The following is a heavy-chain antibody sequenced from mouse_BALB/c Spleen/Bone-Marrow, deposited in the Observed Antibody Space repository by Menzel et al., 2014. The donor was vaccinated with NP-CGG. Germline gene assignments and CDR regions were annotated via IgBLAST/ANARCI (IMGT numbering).Heavy chain of an antibody. CDR1: GFTFTDYY. CDR2: IRNKANGYTT. CDR3: ARDDYYAMDY. J-gene: IGHJ4*01. V-gene: IGHV7-3*02. Sequence: EVMLVESGGSLVQPGGSLRLSCATSGFTFTDYYMSWVRQPPGKALEWLGFIRNKANGYTTEYSASVKGRFTISRDNSQSILYLQMNTLRAEDSATYYCARDDYYAMDYWGQGTSVTVSS.